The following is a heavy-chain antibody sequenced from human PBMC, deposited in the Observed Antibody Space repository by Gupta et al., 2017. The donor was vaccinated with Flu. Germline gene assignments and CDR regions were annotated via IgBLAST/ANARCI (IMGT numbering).Heavy chain of an antibody. CDR2: ISSSSSYI. CDR1: GFTFSSYS. CDR3: RVVVVKPRNTWTDAFDI. J-gene: IGHJ3*02. V-gene: IGHV3-21*01. Sequence: EVQLVESGGGLVKPGGSLRLSCAASGFTFSSYSMNWVRQAPGKGLEWVSSISSSSSYIYYADSVKGRFTISRDNAKNSLYLQMNSLRAEDTAVYYCRVVVVKPRNTWTDAFDIWGQGTMVTVSS. D-gene: IGHD2-21*01.